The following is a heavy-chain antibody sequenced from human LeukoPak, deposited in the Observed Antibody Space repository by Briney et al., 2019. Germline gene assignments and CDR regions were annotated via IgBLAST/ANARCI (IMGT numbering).Heavy chain of an antibody. D-gene: IGHD3-3*01. V-gene: IGHV4-34*01. J-gene: IGHJ5*02. CDR3: ARGSRITIFGVVNPNWFDP. CDR1: GGSFSGYH. Sequence: PSETLSLTCAVYGGSFSGYHWSWIRQPPGKGLEWMGEINHSGSTNYNPSLKSRVTISVDTSKNQFSLKLSSVTAADTAVYYCARGSRITIFGVVNPNWFDPWGQGTLVTVSS. CDR2: INHSGST.